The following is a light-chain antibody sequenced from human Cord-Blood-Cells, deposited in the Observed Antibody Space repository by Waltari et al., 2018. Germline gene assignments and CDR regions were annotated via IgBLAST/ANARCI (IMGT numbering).Light chain of an antibody. J-gene: IGLJ1*01. V-gene: IGLV2-8*01. CDR1: SSDVGGYNY. CDR3: SPYAGSNNYV. CDR2: EVS. Sequence: QSALTQPPSPSGSPGQSVPLSCTAPSSDVGGYNYVSWYQQHPGKAPKLMIYEVSKQPSGVPDRFSGSKSGNTASLTVSGLQAEDDADYYCSPYAGSNNYVFGTGTKVTVL.